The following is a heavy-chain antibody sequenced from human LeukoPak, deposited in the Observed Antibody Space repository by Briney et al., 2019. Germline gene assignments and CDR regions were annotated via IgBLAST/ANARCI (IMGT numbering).Heavy chain of an antibody. V-gene: IGHV3-30-3*01. CDR3: ARGSEGSSLNWFDP. CDR1: GFTFSSYA. Sequence: GRSLRLSCAASGFTFSSYAMHWVRQAPGKGLEWVAVISYDGSNKYYADSVKGRFTISRDNAKNSLYLQMNGLRAEDTAVYYCARGSEGSSLNWFDPWGQGTLVTVSS. CDR2: ISYDGSNK. D-gene: IGHD6-6*01. J-gene: IGHJ5*02.